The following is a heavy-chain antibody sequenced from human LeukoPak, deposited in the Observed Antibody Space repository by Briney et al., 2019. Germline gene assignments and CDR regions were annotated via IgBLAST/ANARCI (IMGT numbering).Heavy chain of an antibody. D-gene: IGHD3-16*01. CDR3: ARLRRRGY. CDR1: GGSFSGYY. CDR2: INHSGST. V-gene: IGHV4-34*01. Sequence: SETLSLTCAVHGGSFSGYYWSWIRQPPGKGLEWIGEINHSGSTNYNPSLKSRVTISVDTSKNQFSLKLSSVAAADTAVYYCARLRRRGYWGQGTLVTVSS. J-gene: IGHJ4*02.